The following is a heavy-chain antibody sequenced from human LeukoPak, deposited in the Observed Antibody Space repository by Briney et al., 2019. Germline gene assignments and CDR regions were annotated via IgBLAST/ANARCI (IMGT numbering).Heavy chain of an antibody. J-gene: IGHJ4*02. CDR1: GGSISTTSYH. V-gene: IGHV4-39*01. Sequence: PSETLSHTCAVSGGSISTTSYHWGWIRQPPGKGLEWIGSIYYSGSTYYNPSLKSRVTISVDTSKNQFSLQLSSVTAADTAVYYLARHILAARHDFDYWGQGTLVTVSS. D-gene: IGHD6-6*01. CDR2: IYYSGST. CDR3: ARHILAARHDFDY.